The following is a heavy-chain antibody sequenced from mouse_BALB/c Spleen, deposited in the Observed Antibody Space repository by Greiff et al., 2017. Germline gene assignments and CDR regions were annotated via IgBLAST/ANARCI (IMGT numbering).Heavy chain of an antibody. Sequence: EVQLQESGPGLVKPSQSLSLTCTVTGYSITSDYAWNWIRQFPGNKLEWMGYISYSGSTSYNPSLKSRISITRDTSKNQFFLQLNSVTTEDTATYYCANYGNYYAMDYWGQGTSVTVSS. D-gene: IGHD2-1*01. CDR3: ANYGNYYAMDY. CDR2: ISYSGST. CDR1: GYSITSDYA. J-gene: IGHJ4*01. V-gene: IGHV3-2*02.